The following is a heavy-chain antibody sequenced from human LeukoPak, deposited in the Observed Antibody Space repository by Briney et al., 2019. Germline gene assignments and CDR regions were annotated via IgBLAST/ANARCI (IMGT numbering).Heavy chain of an antibody. CDR1: GVSINDYY. CDR2: ISHTEGT. Sequence: SETLSLTCGVFGVSINDYYWSWIRQSPGKGLEWIGEISHTEGTRYNPSLESRVTVSVGTSENQLSLKLIFVTAADTAVYYCAGIRCGHSGSVCYNHWGLGTLVTVSS. D-gene: IGHD2-21*01. J-gene: IGHJ4*02. V-gene: IGHV4-34*01. CDR3: AGIRCGHSGSVCYNH.